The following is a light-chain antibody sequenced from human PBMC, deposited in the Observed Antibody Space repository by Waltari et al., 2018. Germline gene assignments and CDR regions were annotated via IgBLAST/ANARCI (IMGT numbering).Light chain of an antibody. CDR3: SSYTSSTYPVV. J-gene: IGLJ2*01. CDR1: SSDVGGYNY. Sequence: QSALTQPASVSGSPGQSVTISCTGTSSDVGGYNYFSRDQQHPGNPPKLMIYEVTHRPSGVSSRFSGSKSGNTASLTISGLQAEDEADYYCSSYTSSTYPVVFGGGTKLTVL. V-gene: IGLV2-14*01. CDR2: EVT.